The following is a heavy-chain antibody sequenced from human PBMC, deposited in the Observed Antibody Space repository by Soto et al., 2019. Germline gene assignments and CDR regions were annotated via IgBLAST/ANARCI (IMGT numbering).Heavy chain of an antibody. CDR3: ARQDDFWSGYNSFDP. J-gene: IGHJ5*02. CDR2: IYYNGFT. CDR1: GGSISTTSYY. V-gene: IGHV4-39*01. D-gene: IGHD3-3*01. Sequence: SETLSLTWSVSGGSISTTSYYWAWIRQPPGKGLEWVGSIYYNGFTYYNPSLKSRLTISVDTSKHQFSLRLSSVTAADTALYYCARQDDFWSGYNSFDPWGQGTLVTVSS.